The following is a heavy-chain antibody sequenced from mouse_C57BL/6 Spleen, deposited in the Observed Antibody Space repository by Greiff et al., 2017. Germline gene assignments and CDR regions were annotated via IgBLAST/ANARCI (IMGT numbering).Heavy chain of an antibody. Sequence: VKLQQSGAELVRPGASVKLSCTASGFNIKDDYLHWVKQRPEQGLEWIGWIDPENGDTEYASKFQGKATITADTSSNTAYLQLNSLTSEDTAVYYCTSAHYDYDGGFAYWGQGTLVTVSA. D-gene: IGHD2-4*01. V-gene: IGHV14-4*01. J-gene: IGHJ3*01. CDR2: IDPENGDT. CDR3: TSAHYDYDGGFAY. CDR1: GFNIKDDY.